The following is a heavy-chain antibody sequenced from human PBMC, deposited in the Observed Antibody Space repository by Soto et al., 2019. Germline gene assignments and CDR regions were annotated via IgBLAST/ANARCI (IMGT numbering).Heavy chain of an antibody. J-gene: IGHJ4*02. V-gene: IGHV3-30*18. CDR3: AKGAQAAAVLDH. CDR1: GFTFSLHG. D-gene: IGHD6-25*01. CDR2: ISFDGKNR. Sequence: QVQLLESGGGVVQPGRSLKLSCTTSGFTFSLHGMHWVRQAPGKGLEWLAVISFDGKNRYYADSVKGRFTISRDNSKTTLFLQMSNLRADDTAVYFCAKGAQAAAVLDHWGQGALVTVAS.